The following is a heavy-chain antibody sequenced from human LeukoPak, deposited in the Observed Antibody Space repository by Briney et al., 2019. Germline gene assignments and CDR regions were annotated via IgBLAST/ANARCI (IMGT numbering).Heavy chain of an antibody. Sequence: GGSLRLSCVASGFTFSSYAMSWVRQAPGKGLEWVSAISGSGGSTYYADSVKGRFPISRDNSKNTLYLQMNSLRAEDRAVYYCAKDLDIVGATPYFVYWGQGALLTVSS. CDR3: AKDLDIVGATPYFVY. J-gene: IGHJ4*02. D-gene: IGHD1-26*01. CDR1: GFTFSSYA. V-gene: IGHV3-23*01. CDR2: ISGSGGST.